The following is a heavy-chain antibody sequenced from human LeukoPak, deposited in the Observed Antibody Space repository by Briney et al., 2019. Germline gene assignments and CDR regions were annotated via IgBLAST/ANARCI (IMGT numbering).Heavy chain of an antibody. V-gene: IGHV5-51*01. CDR2: IYSGDSDI. CDR1: GYSFTIYW. J-gene: IGHJ6*03. D-gene: IGHD3-3*01. Sequence: GESLKISCHGSGYSFTIYWIGWVRQMTGKGLEWMGIIYSGDSDIRCSTCFQGEVTISAAKSTSTAYLLWSSPKASVTAMYCFVRGQIFGVVIDYYYMDVWGKGTTVTVSS. CDR3: VRGQIFGVVIDYYYMDV.